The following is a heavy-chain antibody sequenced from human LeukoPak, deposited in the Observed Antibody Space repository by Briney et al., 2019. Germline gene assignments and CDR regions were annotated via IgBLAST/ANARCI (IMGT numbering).Heavy chain of an antibody. Sequence: PSQTLCLTCTVSGACVSSGGYYWSWIRQHPGKGLEWIGSIYYSGGTYYNPSLKSRVTTSIDTSRNQFSLKLSSVTAADTAVYYCARVGTPGYSGYDHWGQGTLVTVSS. J-gene: IGHJ4*02. CDR3: ARVGTPGYSGYDH. V-gene: IGHV4-31*03. CDR2: IYYSGGT. CDR1: GACVSSGGYY. D-gene: IGHD5-12*01.